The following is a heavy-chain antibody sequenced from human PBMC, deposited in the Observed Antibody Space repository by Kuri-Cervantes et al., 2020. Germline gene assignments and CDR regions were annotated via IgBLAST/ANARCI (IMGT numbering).Heavy chain of an antibody. D-gene: IGHD2-2*01. J-gene: IGHJ4*02. CDR1: GGSISSYY. CDR2: FYYSGGT. Sequence: GSLRLSCTVSGGSISSYYWSWIRQPPGKGLEWLGYFYYSGGTNYNPSFKSRVTISVDTSKNQFSLKLSSVTAADTAVYYCARGLDCSSTSCYGYFDYWGQGTLVTVSS. CDR3: ARGLDCSSTSCYGYFDY. V-gene: IGHV4-59*12.